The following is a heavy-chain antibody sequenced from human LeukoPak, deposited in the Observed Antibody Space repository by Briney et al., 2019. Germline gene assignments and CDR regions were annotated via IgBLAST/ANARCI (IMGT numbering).Heavy chain of an antibody. J-gene: IGHJ4*02. CDR2: IRKDGGAK. CDR1: GFPFSTYW. V-gene: IGHV3-7*01. Sequence: GGSLRLSCAASGFPFSTYWMAWVRQARGKGLDWVANIRKDGGAKFYAASVKGRFIISRDNAKNSLYLQMNNLRDKDTAVYYCASSHDSSGNDWGQGTLVTV. D-gene: IGHD3-22*01. CDR3: ASSHDSSGND.